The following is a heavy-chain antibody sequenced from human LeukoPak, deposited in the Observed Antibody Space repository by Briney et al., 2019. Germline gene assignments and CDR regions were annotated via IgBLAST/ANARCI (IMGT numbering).Heavy chain of an antibody. CDR2: IIPIFGTA. J-gene: IGHJ4*02. V-gene: IGHV1-69*05. CDR3: AREGFLGDNWTTKNGLPIDY. D-gene: IGHD1-20*01. CDR1: GGTFSSYA. Sequence: SVKVSCKASGGTFSSYAIGWVRQAPGQGLEWMGRIIPIFGTANYAQKFQGRVTITTDESTSTAYMELSSLRSEDTAVYYCAREGFLGDNWTTKNGLPIDYWGQGTLVTVSS.